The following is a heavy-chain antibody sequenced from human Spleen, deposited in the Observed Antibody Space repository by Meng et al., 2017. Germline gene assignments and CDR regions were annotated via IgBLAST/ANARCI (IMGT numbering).Heavy chain of an antibody. CDR2: IYYSGST. Sequence: QGQLQESGPGLVKPSQTLSLTCTVSGGSISSGGYYWSWIRQHPGKGLEWIGYIYYSGSTYYNPSLKSLVTISVDTSKNQFSLKLSSVTAADTAVYYCARSIAAVPFDYWGQGTLVTVSS. CDR1: GGSISSGGYY. CDR3: ARSIAAVPFDY. J-gene: IGHJ4*02. D-gene: IGHD6-13*01. V-gene: IGHV4-31*01.